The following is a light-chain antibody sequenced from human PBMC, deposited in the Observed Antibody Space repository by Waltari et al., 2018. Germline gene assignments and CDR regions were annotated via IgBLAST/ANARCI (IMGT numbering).Light chain of an antibody. CDR3: QNHERLPAT. V-gene: IGKV3-20*01. CDR2: AAS. CDR1: QSISKY. J-gene: IGKJ1*01. Sequence: VLTQSPGTLSLSPGETATLSCRASQSISKYLVWYQQRPGHTPRLLIYAASTRATGVPDRFSGSRYGTDFTLTISRLEPEDFAVYYCQNHERLPATFGQGP.